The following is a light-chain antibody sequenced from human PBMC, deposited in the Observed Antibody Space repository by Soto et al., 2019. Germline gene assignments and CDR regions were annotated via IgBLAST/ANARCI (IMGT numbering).Light chain of an antibody. Sequence: DIHMTQSPPTLSASVGDRVTITCRACHSISSWSAWYQQKPGKAPKLLIYKASSLESGVPSRFSGSGSGKEFTLTISSLQPDDFATYYCQQYNSYSRTFGQGTKVDIK. V-gene: IGKV1-5*03. CDR1: HSISSW. CDR3: QQYNSYSRT. CDR2: KAS. J-gene: IGKJ1*01.